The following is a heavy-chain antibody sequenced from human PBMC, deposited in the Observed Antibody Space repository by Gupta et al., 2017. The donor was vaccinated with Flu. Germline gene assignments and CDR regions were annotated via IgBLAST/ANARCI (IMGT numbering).Heavy chain of an antibody. D-gene: IGHD2-2*03. CDR2: IKQDGREK. J-gene: IGHJ6*02. CDR1: GFTFSHYW. CDR3: ARDLTDLDFVVMFYAVNHYYHGMDV. Sequence: EVQLVESGGGLVQPGGSLRLSCAPSGFTFSHYWISWVRQAPGKGLEWVANIKQDGREKFYADSVKGRFTISRDNAKNSLYLQMNSLRAEDTAVYYCARDLTDLDFVVMFYAVNHYYHGMDVWGPGTTVTVS. V-gene: IGHV3-7*01.